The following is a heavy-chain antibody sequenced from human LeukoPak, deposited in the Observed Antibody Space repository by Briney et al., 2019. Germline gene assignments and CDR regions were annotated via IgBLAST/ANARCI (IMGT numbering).Heavy chain of an antibody. D-gene: IGHD5-18*01. CDR3: ARGGRYSYGYALGY. CDR2: LYVGGNT. Sequence: GGSLRLSCAVSGFTVSSNYMSWVRQAPGKGLEWVSVLYVGGNTYYADSVKGRFTISRDNSKNTLFLQMHSLRAEDTAVYYCARGGRYSYGYALGYWGQGTLVTVSS. CDR1: GFTVSSNY. J-gene: IGHJ4*02. V-gene: IGHV3-53*01.